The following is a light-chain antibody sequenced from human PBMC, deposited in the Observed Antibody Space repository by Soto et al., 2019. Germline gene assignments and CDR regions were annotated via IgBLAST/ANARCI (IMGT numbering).Light chain of an antibody. CDR1: QRVSRN. CDR3: QQYNNWPPYT. V-gene: IGKV3-15*01. CDR2: GAS. Sequence: EIVMTQSPATLSVSPGERATLSCRASQRVSRNLAWYQQKPGQAPRLLIYGASTRATGIPARFSGSGSETEFTLTISGLQSEDFAGYYCQQYNNWPPYTFGQGTKLEIK. J-gene: IGKJ2*01.